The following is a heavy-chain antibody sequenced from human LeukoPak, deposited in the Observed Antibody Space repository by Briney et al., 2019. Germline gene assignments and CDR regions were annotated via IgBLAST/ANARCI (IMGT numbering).Heavy chain of an antibody. CDR1: GFTFSSYA. V-gene: IGHV3-23*01. CDR2: ISGSGGST. Sequence: GGSLRLSCAASGFTFSSYAMSWVRQAPGKGLEWVSAISGSGGSTYYADSVKGRFTISRDNSKNTLYLQMNSLRAGDTAVYYCAKDPGDIVVVVAAPPDYWGQGTLVTVSS. D-gene: IGHD2-15*01. CDR3: AKDPGDIVVVVAAPPDY. J-gene: IGHJ4*02.